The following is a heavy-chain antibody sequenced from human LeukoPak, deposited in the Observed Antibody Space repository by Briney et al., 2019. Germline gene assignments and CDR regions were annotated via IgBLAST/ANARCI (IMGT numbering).Heavy chain of an antibody. Sequence: LETLSLTCAVYGGSFSGYYWSWIRQPPGKGLEWIGEINHSGSTNYDPSLKSRVTISVDTSKNQFSLKLSSVTAAATAVYYCARGRAYCSGGSCYSYVFDYWGQGTLVTVSS. J-gene: IGHJ4*02. CDR1: GGSFSGYY. CDR3: ARGRAYCSGGSCYSYVFDY. V-gene: IGHV4-34*01. CDR2: INHSGST. D-gene: IGHD2-15*01.